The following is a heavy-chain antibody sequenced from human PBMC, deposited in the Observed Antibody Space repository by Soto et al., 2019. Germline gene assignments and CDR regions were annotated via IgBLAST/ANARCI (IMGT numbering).Heavy chain of an antibody. Sequence: QVQLVQSGAEVKKPGASVKVSCKASGYTFTSYAMHWVRQAPGQRLEWMGWIIPIFGTANYAQKFQGRVTITADESTSTAYMELSSLRSEDTAVYYCARGTGIRFLEWLPDYWGQGTLVTVSS. J-gene: IGHJ4*02. D-gene: IGHD3-3*01. CDR1: GYTFTSYA. CDR2: IIPIFGTA. V-gene: IGHV1-69*13. CDR3: ARGTGIRFLEWLPDY.